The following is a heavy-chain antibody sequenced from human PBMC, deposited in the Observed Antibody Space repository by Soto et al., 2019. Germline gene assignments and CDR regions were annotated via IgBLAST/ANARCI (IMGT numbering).Heavy chain of an antibody. CDR3: AKDTRPGVYYSYYGMDV. V-gene: IGHV3-30-3*02. J-gene: IGHJ6*02. CDR2: ISYDGSNE. CDR1: GFTFSNYA. Sequence: GGSLRLSCAASGFTFSNYAMYWVRQAPGKGLEGVAVISYDGSNEYYADSVKGRFTISRDNSKNTLYLQMNTLRPEDTAVYYCAKDTRPGVYYSYYGMDVWGQGTTVTVSS. D-gene: IGHD3-10*01.